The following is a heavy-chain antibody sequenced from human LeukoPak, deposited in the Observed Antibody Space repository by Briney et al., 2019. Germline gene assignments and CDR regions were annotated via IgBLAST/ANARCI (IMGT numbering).Heavy chain of an antibody. CDR3: ARGGLEWLSY. Sequence: PGGSLRLSCAASGFNFRTYSMNWVRQAPGKGLEWVSYISSGSGTIYYAHSLKGRFTISRDNAKNSLYLQMNSLRDEDTAVYYCARGGLEWLSYWGQGTLVTVS. D-gene: IGHD6-19*01. CDR2: ISSGSGTI. J-gene: IGHJ4*02. CDR1: GFNFRTYS. V-gene: IGHV3-48*02.